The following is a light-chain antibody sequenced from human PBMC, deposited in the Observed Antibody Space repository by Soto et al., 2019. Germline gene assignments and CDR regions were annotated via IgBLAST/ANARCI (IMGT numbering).Light chain of an antibody. J-gene: IGKJ1*01. Sequence: DIQMTQSPSSLSASVEDRVIITCRASQSISNHLNWYQQKPGKAPKLLIFAASSLQSGVPSRFSGSRSGPDFTLTISSLQSQDFATYYCQQSYSSPTTFGQGTNVDIK. V-gene: IGKV1-39*01. CDR2: AAS. CDR1: QSISNH. CDR3: QQSYSSPTT.